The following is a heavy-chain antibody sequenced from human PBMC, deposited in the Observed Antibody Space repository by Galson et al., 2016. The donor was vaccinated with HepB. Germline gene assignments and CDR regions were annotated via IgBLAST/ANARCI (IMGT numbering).Heavy chain of an antibody. Sequence: SLRLSCAASGFSFSNSWMTWVRQTPRKALERVANIGQDESHKYYVASVRGRFTISRDNAKNSLYLQMNTLRAEDTAVYYCARDRGWQQFDFWGQGTPVTVSS. CDR3: ARDRGWQQFDF. J-gene: IGHJ4*02. CDR1: GFSFSNSW. CDR2: IGQDESHK. V-gene: IGHV3-7*04. D-gene: IGHD5-24*01.